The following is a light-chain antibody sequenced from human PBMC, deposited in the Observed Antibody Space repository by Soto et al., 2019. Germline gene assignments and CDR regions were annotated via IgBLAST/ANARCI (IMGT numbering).Light chain of an antibody. CDR2: SNQ. J-gene: IGLJ2*01. V-gene: IGLV1-44*01. CDR1: SSNIGSNT. Sequence: QSVLTQPPSASGTPGQRVTTACSGSSSNIGSNTVHWYHHLPGTAPKLLIYSNQQRPSGVPDRFSGSKSGTSASLAISGLQSEDEADYYCAAWDDSLNGVVFGGGTKVTVL. CDR3: AAWDDSLNGVV.